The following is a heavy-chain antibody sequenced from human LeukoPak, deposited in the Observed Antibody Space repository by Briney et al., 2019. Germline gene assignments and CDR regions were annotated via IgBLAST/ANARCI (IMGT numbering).Heavy chain of an antibody. CDR3: ARRFYCSSTSCPYGMDV. V-gene: IGHV4-59*01. J-gene: IGHJ6*02. CDR1: GGSISSYY. CDR2: IFYTGST. Sequence: NPSETLSLTCTVSGGSISSYYWSWIRQPPGKGLEWIGNIFYTGSTNYNPSLKSRVTISVDTSKNQFSLRLSSVTAADTAVYYCARRFYCSSTSCPYGMDVWGQGTTVTVSS. D-gene: IGHD2-2*01.